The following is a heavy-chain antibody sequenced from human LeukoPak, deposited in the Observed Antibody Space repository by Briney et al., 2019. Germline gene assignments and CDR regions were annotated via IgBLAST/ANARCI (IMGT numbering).Heavy chain of an antibody. D-gene: IGHD1-26*01. CDR3: ARDLPSIVGATRVRTYYYYMDV. CDR2: INPSGGST. Sequence: ASVKVSCKASGYTFTSYYMHWVRQAPGQGLEWMGIINPSGGSTSYAQKFQGRVTMTRDMSTSTVYMELSSLRSEDTAVYYCARDLPSIVGATRVRTYYYYMDVWGKGTTVTVSS. V-gene: IGHV1-46*01. J-gene: IGHJ6*03. CDR1: GYTFTSYY.